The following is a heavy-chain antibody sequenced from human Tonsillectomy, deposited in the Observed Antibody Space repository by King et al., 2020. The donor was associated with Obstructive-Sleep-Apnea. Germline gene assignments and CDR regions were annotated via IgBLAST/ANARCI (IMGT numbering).Heavy chain of an antibody. V-gene: IGHV3-7*01. Sequence: VQLVESGGGLVQPGGSLRLSCAASGFTFSRYWMSWVRQAPGKGVDWVANINQDGSETHYVDSVKGRFTISRDNATNSLYLQVNSLRSDDTAVFYCARAGLPGYRTLPDYWGQGTLVTVSS. D-gene: IGHD6-13*01. CDR3: ARAGLPGYRTLPDY. CDR1: GFTFSRYW. J-gene: IGHJ4*02. CDR2: INQDGSET.